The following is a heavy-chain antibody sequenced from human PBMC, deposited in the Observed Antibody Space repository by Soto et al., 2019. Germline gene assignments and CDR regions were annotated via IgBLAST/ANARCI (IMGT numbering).Heavy chain of an antibody. V-gene: IGHV1-69*13. CDR2: IIPIFGTA. D-gene: IGHD1-26*01. CDR3: AFISKWELTPSYYYYYGMDV. CDR1: GGTFSSYA. J-gene: IGHJ6*02. Sequence: SVKVSCKASGGTFSSYAISWVRQAPGQGLEWMGGIIPIFGTANYAQKFQGRVTITADESTSTAYMELSSLRSEDTAVYYCAFISKWELTPSYYYYYGMDVWGQGTTVTVSS.